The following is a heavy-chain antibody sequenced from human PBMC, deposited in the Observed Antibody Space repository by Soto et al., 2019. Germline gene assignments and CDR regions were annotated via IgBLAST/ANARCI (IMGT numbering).Heavy chain of an antibody. J-gene: IGHJ4*02. D-gene: IGHD6-13*01. CDR3: ARWGIAARDC. V-gene: IGHV3-33*01. CDR2: IWYDGNNK. CDR1: GFTFSSYG. Sequence: QVQLVESGGGVVQPGRSLRLSCAASGFTFSSYGMHWVRQAPGKGLEWVAVIWYDGNNKYYADSVKGRFTISRDNSKKPLYLQMTSLKAEDTAVYYSARWGIAARDCWCQGTLVTVSS.